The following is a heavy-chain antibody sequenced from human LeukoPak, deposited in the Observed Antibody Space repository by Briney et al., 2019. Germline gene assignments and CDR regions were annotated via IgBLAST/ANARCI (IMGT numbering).Heavy chain of an antibody. J-gene: IGHJ6*03. CDR3: ASGSGSYRAPYYYMDV. CDR2: IYSGGST. V-gene: IGHV3-53*01. CDR1: GFTVSSNY. D-gene: IGHD3-10*01. Sequence: GGSLRLSCAASGFTVSSNYMSWVRQAPGKGLEWVSVIYSGGSTYYADSVKGRFTISRDNSKNTLYLQMNSLRAEDTAVYYCASGSGSYRAPYYYMDVWGTGTTVTVSS.